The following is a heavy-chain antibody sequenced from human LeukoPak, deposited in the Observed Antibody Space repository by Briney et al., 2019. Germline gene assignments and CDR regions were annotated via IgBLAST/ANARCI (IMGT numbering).Heavy chain of an antibody. Sequence: SQTLSLTCAISGDSVSSNSAAWNRIRQSPSRGLEWLGRTYYRSKWFNDYAVSVKSRITINPDTSKNQFSLQLNSVTPEDTVVYYCARGIVVVPAANYYYGMDVWGKGTTVTVSS. CDR2: TYYRSKWFN. J-gene: IGHJ6*04. CDR3: ARGIVVVPAANYYYGMDV. V-gene: IGHV6-1*01. D-gene: IGHD2-2*01. CDR1: GDSVSSNSAA.